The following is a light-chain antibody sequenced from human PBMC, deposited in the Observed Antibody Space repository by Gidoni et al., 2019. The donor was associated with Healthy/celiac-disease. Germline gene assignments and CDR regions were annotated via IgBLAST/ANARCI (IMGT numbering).Light chain of an antibody. CDR2: DAS. V-gene: IGKV3-11*01. Sequence: EIVLTQSPATLSLSPGERATLSCRASQSVSSYLAWYQQKPGQAPRLLIYDASNRAPGIPARFSGSGSGTDFPLTIRSLEPEDFAVYYCQQRSNWPSTFGGXTQVEIK. J-gene: IGKJ4*01. CDR1: QSVSSY. CDR3: QQRSNWPST.